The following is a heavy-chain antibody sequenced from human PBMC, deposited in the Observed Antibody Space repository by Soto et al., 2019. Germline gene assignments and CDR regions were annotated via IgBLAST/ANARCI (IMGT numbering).Heavy chain of an antibody. CDR1: GYTFTSYA. J-gene: IGHJ4*02. CDR3: ARAIRSGYSEYYFDY. Sequence: GASVKVSCKASGYTFTSYAISWVRQAPGQRLEWMGWISAYNGNTNYAQNLQGRVTMTTDTSTITAYMELRSLRSDDTAMYYCARAIRSGYSEYYFDYWGQGTLVTVSS. CDR2: ISAYNGNT. D-gene: IGHD3-3*01. V-gene: IGHV1-18*01.